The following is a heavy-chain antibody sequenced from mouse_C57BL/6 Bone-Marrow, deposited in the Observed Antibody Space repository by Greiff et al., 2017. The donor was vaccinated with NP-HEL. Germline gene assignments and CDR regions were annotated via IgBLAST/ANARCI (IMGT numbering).Heavy chain of an antibody. CDR1: GYTFTDYY. D-gene: IGHD2-4*01. Sequence: VQLQQSGPELVKPGASVKISCKASGYTFTDYYMNWVKQSHGKSLEWIGDINPNNGGTSYNQKFKGKATLTVDKSSSTAYMELRSLTSEDSAVYYCAREGDYDVRDFDYWGQGTTLTVSS. CDR3: AREGDYDVRDFDY. V-gene: IGHV1-26*01. J-gene: IGHJ2*01. CDR2: INPNNGGT.